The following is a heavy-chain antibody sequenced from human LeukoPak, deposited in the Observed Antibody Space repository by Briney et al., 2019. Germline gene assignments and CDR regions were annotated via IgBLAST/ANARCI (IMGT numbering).Heavy chain of an antibody. D-gene: IGHD3-22*01. CDR1: GFTFSSYA. V-gene: IGHV3-23*01. CDR2: ISGSGGST. Sequence: PGGSLRLSCAASGFTFSSYAMSWVRQAPGKGLGWVSAISGSGGSTYYADSVKGRFTISRDNSKNTLYLQMNSLRAEDTAVYYCAKDPYDSSGYNTLDYYYGMDVWGQGTTVTVSS. CDR3: AKDPYDSSGYNTLDYYYGMDV. J-gene: IGHJ6*02.